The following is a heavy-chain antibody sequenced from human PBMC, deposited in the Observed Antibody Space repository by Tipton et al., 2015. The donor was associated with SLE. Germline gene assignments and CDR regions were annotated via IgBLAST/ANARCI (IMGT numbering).Heavy chain of an antibody. CDR1: GGSISSGGYY. CDR3: ASHSTHYCSSTSCYFDY. J-gene: IGHJ4*02. CDR2: IYYSGST. D-gene: IGHD2-2*01. V-gene: IGHV4-31*03. Sequence: TLSLTCTVSGGSISSGGYYWSWIRQHPGKGLEWIGYIYYSGSTYYNPSLKSRVTISVDTSKNQFSLKLSSVTAADTAVYYCASHSTHYCSSTSCYFDYWGQETLVTVSS.